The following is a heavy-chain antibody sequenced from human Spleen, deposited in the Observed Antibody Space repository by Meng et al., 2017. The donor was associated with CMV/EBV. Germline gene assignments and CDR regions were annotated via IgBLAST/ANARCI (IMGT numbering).Heavy chain of an antibody. V-gene: IGHV4-34*01. J-gene: IGHJ4*02. Sequence: SETLSLTCAVYGGSFSSYYWTWIRQSPGRGLEWIGEINHSGGTNYNPSLKSRVSISVDTSKNQFSLKLSSVTAADTAVYYCARDPTPGSSGWYFDYWGQGTLVTVSS. D-gene: IGHD6-19*01. CDR2: INHSGGT. CDR3: ARDPTPGSSGWYFDY. CDR1: GGSFSSYY.